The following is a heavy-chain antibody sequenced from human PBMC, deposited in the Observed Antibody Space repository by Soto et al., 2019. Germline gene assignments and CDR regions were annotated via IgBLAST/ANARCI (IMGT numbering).Heavy chain of an antibody. CDR3: ARVGTRFWSGYDAFDI. V-gene: IGHV4-61*01. CDR2: IYYSGST. Sequence: SETLSLTCTVSGGSVSSGSCYWSWIRQPPGKGLEWIGYIYYSGSTNYNPSLKSRVTISVDTSKNQFSLKLSSVTAADTAVYYCARVGTRFWSGYDAFDIWGQGTMVTVSS. CDR1: GGSVSSGSCY. J-gene: IGHJ3*02. D-gene: IGHD3-3*01.